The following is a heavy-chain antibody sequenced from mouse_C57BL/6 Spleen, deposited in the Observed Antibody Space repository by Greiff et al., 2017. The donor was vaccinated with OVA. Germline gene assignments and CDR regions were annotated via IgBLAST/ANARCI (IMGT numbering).Heavy chain of an antibody. Sequence: EVQLQQSGPELVKPGASVKIPCKASGYTFTDYNMDWVKQSHGKSLEWIGDINPNNGGTIYNQKFKGKATLTVDKSSSTAYMELRSLTSEDTAVYYCARGGITTVENYFDYWGQGTTLTVSS. CDR3: ARGGITTVENYFDY. J-gene: IGHJ2*01. CDR1: GYTFTDYN. V-gene: IGHV1-18*01. CDR2: INPNNGGT. D-gene: IGHD1-1*01.